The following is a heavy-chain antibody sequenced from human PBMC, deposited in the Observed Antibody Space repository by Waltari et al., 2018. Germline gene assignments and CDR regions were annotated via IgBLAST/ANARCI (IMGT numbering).Heavy chain of an antibody. V-gene: IGHV4-59*01. J-gene: IGHJ6*03. Sequence: QVQLQESGPGLVKPSETLSLTCTVSGGSISRYYWCWIRQPPGKGLEWIGYIYYSGSTNYNPALKSRVPISVDTSMNQFSLKLSSVTAADTAVYYCARVTYSGSYPILLNYYYYYMDVWGKGTTVTVSS. D-gene: IGHD1-26*01. CDR3: ARVTYSGSYPILLNYYYYYMDV. CDR1: GGSISRYY. CDR2: IYYSGST.